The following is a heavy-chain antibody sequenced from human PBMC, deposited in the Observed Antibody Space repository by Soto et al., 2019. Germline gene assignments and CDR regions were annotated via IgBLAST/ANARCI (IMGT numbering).Heavy chain of an antibody. Sequence: EVQLVESGGGLVKPGGSLRLSCAASGFTFSSYSMNWVRQAPGKGLEWVSSISSSSSYIYYADSVKGRFTISRDNAKXXXXXXXXXXXXXXXXXYYCARSGSGSYYPHNWFDPWGQGTLVTVSS. D-gene: IGHD3-10*01. CDR2: ISSSSSYI. J-gene: IGHJ5*02. CDR3: ARSGSGSYYPHNWFDP. V-gene: IGHV3-21*01. CDR1: GFTFSSYS.